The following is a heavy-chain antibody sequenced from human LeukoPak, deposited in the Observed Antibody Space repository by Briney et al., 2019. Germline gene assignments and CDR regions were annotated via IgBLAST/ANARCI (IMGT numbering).Heavy chain of an antibody. Sequence: ASVKVSCKASGYTFTGYYMHWVRQAPGQGLEWMGGIIPIFGTANYAQKFQGRVTITADESTSTAYMELSSLRSEDTAVYYCARADCSSTSCHSIFFDYWGQGTLVTVSS. D-gene: IGHD2-2*01. J-gene: IGHJ4*02. CDR2: IIPIFGTA. CDR3: ARADCSSTSCHSIFFDY. V-gene: IGHV1-69*13. CDR1: GYTFTGYY.